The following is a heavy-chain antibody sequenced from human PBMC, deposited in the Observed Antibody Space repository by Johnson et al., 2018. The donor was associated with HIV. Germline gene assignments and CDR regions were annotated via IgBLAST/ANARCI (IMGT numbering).Heavy chain of an antibody. CDR1: GFTFSSYG. D-gene: IGHD1-1*01. J-gene: IGHJ3*02. Sequence: QVQLVESGGGVVQPGGSLRLSCAASGFTFSSYGMHWVRQAPDKGLEWVAFIRYDGSNKYYADSVKGRFTISRDNSKNTLYLQMNSLRAEDTAVYYCAKATTGSDAFDIWGQGTMVTVSS. CDR2: IRYDGSNK. CDR3: AKATTGSDAFDI. V-gene: IGHV3-30*02.